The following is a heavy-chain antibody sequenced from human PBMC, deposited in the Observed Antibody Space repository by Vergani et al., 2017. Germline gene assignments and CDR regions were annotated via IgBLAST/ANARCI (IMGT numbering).Heavy chain of an antibody. CDR3: AKDLYGYYYRDV. CDR1: GLPFSSYW. V-gene: IGHV3-7*01. J-gene: IGHJ6*03. Sequence: EVQLVESGGGLVQPGGSLRLSCAASGLPFSSYWMSWVRQAPGKGLEWVANIKQDGSEKYYVDSVKGRFTISRDNAKNSLYLQMNSLRAEDTAVYYCAKDLYGYYYRDVWGKGTTVTVSS. CDR2: IKQDGSEK. D-gene: IGHD3-16*01.